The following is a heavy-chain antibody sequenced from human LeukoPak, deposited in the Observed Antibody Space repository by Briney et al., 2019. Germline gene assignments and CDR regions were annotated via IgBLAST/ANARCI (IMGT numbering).Heavy chain of an antibody. CDR3: TTDFWSGYSTNYYYYMDV. CDR2: IKSKTDGGKT. D-gene: IGHD3-3*01. CDR1: GFTFSNAW. J-gene: IGHJ6*03. V-gene: IGHV3-15*01. Sequence: GGSLRLSCAASGFTFSNAWMSWVRQAPGKGLEWVGRIKSKTDGGKTYYAAPVKGRFTISRDDSKNTLYLQMNSLKTEDTAVYYCTTDFWSGYSTNYYYYMDVWGKGTTVTVSS.